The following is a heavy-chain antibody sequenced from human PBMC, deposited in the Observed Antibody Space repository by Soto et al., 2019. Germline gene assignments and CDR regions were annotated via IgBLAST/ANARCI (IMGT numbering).Heavy chain of an antibody. CDR3: AHSPQWLVPWA. CDR1: GFSLSTSGVG. V-gene: IGHV2-5*02. CDR2: IYWDDDK. D-gene: IGHD6-19*01. J-gene: IGHJ5*02. Sequence: QITLKESGPTLVKPTQTLTLTCTFSGFSLSTSGVGVGWIRQPPGKALEWLALIYWDDDKRYSPSLKSRLTXTXAPSKNPVVPTRTNMDPVDTATDYCAHSPQWLVPWAWGQGTLVTVSS.